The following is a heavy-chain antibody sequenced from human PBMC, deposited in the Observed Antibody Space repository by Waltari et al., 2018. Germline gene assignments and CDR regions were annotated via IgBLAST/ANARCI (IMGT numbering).Heavy chain of an antibody. CDR3: ARGYSDDGGEYFQH. CDR2: VYTTGTT. CDR1: GVSISDYY. Sequence: QVQLQASGPRLVEPWETLSLTCRISGVSISDYYWSWIREAAGKGLELIGRVYTTGTTDYNPALRSRATVSVDKSKNHLSLSLTSVTAADTAIYYCARGYSDDGGEYFQHWGQGTLVSVSA. J-gene: IGHJ1*01. V-gene: IGHV4-4*07. D-gene: IGHD3-16*01.